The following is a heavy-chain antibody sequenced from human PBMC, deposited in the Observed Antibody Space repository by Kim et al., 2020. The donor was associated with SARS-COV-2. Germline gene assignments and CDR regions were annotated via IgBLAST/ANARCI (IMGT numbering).Heavy chain of an antibody. D-gene: IGHD6-19*01. CDR2: IYYSGST. V-gene: IGHV4-39*01. Sequence: SETLSLTCTVSGGSISSSSYYWGWIRQPPGKGLEWIGSIYYSGSTYYNPSLKSRVTISVDTSKNQFSLKLSSVTAADTAVYYCARHVSSSGWSDAFDIWGQGTMVTVSS. J-gene: IGHJ3*02. CDR3: ARHVSSSGWSDAFDI. CDR1: GGSISSSSYY.